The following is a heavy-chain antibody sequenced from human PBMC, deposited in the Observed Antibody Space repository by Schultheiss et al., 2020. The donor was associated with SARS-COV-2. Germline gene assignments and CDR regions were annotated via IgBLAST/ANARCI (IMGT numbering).Heavy chain of an antibody. CDR2: IWYDGSNK. D-gene: IGHD6-19*01. V-gene: IGHV3-33*01. J-gene: IGHJ4*02. Sequence: GGSLRLSCAASGFTFRNHGMHWVRQAPGKGLEWVAVIWYDGSNKYYADSVKGRFTISRDNSKNTLYLQMNSLRAEDTAVYYCARPYSSGWYYFDYWGQGTLVTVSS. CDR1: GFTFRNHG. CDR3: ARPYSSGWYYFDY.